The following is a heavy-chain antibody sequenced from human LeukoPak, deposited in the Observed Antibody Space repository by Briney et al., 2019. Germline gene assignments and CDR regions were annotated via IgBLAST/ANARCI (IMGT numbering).Heavy chain of an antibody. J-gene: IGHJ4*02. CDR3: ARVLIYCSGGSCGDDY. CDR2: IYSGGST. D-gene: IGHD2-15*01. Sequence: GGSLRLSCAASGFTVSSNYMSWVGQAPGKGLKGASVIYSGGSTYYADSVKGRFTISRDNSKNTLYLQMNSLRAEDTAVYYCARVLIYCSGGSCGDDYRGQGTLVTVSS. V-gene: IGHV3-53*01. CDR1: GFTVSSNY.